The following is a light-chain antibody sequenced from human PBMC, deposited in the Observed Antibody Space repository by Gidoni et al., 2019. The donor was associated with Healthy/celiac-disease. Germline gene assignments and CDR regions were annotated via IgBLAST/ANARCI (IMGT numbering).Light chain of an antibody. CDR1: QSISSY. J-gene: IGKJ1*01. CDR2: AAS. Sequence: IYMTQSPSSLSAFVADRVTITCRASQSISSYLNWYQQKPGKAPKLLIYAASSLQSGVPSRFSGSGSGTDFTLTISSLQPEDFATYYCQQSYSKRTFGQGTKVEIK. V-gene: IGKV1-39*01. CDR3: QQSYSKRT.